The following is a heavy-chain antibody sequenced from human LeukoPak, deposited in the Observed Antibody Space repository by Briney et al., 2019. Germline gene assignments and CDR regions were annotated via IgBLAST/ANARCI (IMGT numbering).Heavy chain of an antibody. CDR1: GDSISSSTYS. V-gene: IGHV4-39*07. CDR3: ARDFSLHRQRLRFSDY. J-gene: IGHJ4*02. Sequence: PSETLSLTCTVSGDSISSSTYSWGWIRQPPGNGLEWIGSMYYSGSTYYNPSLKSRVTISVDTPKNQFSLKLSSVTAADTAVYYCARDFSLHRQRLRFSDYWGQGTLVTVSS. D-gene: IGHD3-3*01. CDR2: MYYSGST.